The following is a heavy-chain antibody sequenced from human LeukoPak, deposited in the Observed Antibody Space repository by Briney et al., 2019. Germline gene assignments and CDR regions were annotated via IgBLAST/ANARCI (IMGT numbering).Heavy chain of an antibody. V-gene: IGHV3-23*01. CDR2: VNADGGNT. CDR3: TKRVKYGGTWDHFAD. D-gene: IGHD1-26*01. Sequence: GGSLRLSCAASGFTFDNYRMSWFRQAPGKGLEWVSTVNADGGNTYYADSVKGRFTISRDNSKSTRILQMNSLRVEDTALYYCTKRVKYGGTWDHFADWGQGTLVTVSS. CDR1: GFTFDNYR. J-gene: IGHJ4*02.